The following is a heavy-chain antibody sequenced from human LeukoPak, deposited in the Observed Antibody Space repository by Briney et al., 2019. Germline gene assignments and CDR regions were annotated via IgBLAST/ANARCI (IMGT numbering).Heavy chain of an antibody. V-gene: IGHV1-2*02. J-gene: IGHJ4*02. Sequence: ASVKVSCKASGYTFNTYGITWVRQAPGQGLEWMGWINPNSDYTFYAQKFQGRVTLTRDTSISTVYMELTTLTSDDTALYYCAVAPGDYWGQGTLVSVSA. CDR1: GYTFNTYG. CDR3: AVAPGDY. D-gene: IGHD2-21*01. CDR2: INPNSDYT.